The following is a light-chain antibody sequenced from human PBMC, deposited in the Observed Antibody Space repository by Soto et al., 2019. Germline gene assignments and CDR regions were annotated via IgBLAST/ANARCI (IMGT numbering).Light chain of an antibody. V-gene: IGKV3-15*01. J-gene: IGKJ1*01. CDR2: GAF. CDR1: QSVSSN. Sequence: ESVVTQAPVTLSLYTGGRATLSCRASQSVSSNLAWYQQKPGQAPSLLIYGAFTRATGIPARFSGTGSGTEFTLTISSLQSEDFALYYCQQYNDWPLTFGQGTKVDIK. CDR3: QQYNDWPLT.